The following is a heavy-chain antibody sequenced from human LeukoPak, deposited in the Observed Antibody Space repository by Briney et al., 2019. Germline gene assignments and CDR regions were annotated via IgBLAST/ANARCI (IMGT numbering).Heavy chain of an antibody. CDR3: ARDGEGHYYDTQGWFDP. Sequence: PGGSLRLSCAASGFTFSSYSINWVRQAPGKGLEWVSSISSGSSYIYFADSVKGRFTISRDNAKNSLYLQMNSLRAEDTAVYYCARDGEGHYYDTQGWFDPWGQGTLVTVSS. V-gene: IGHV3-21*01. D-gene: IGHD3-22*01. J-gene: IGHJ5*02. CDR1: GFTFSSYS. CDR2: ISSGSSYI.